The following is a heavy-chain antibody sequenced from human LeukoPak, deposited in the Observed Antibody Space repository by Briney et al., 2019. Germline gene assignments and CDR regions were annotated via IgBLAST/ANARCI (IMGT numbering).Heavy chain of an antibody. D-gene: IGHD2-15*01. CDR2: INWKGSST. V-gene: IGHV3-20*04. CDR1: GFTFDDYG. Sequence: GGSLRLSCAASGFTFDDYGMSWVRQAPGKGLEWVSGINWKGSSTGYADSVKGRFTISRDNAKNSLYLQMNTLRAEDTALYYCVSDVVVMGDDAFDIWGRGTMVTVSS. J-gene: IGHJ3*02. CDR3: VSDVVVMGDDAFDI.